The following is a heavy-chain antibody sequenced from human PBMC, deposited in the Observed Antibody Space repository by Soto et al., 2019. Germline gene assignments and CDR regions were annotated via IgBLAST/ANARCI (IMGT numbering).Heavy chain of an antibody. D-gene: IGHD6-6*01. V-gene: IGHV3-11*01. J-gene: IGHJ6*02. CDR2: ISSSGSTI. Sequence: QVQLVESGGGLVKPGGSLRLSCAASGFTFSDYYMSWIRQAPGKGLEWVSYISSSGSTIYYADSVKGRFTISRDNAKNSLYLQRNSLRAEDTAVYYCARVGGRDSSSRRGYYYYYGMDVWGQGTTVTVSS. CDR1: GFTFSDYY. CDR3: ARVGGRDSSSRRGYYYYYGMDV.